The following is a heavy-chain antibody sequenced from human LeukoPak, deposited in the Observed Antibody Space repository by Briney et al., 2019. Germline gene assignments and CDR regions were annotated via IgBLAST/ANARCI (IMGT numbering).Heavy chain of an antibody. D-gene: IGHD5-18*01. J-gene: IGHJ6*02. CDR3: ARGHRHPTAMVPLVGYYYYGMDV. CDR1: GGSISSSSYY. CDR2: IYYSGST. Sequence: SETLSLTCTVSGGSISSSSYYWGWIRQPPGKGLEWIGSIYYSGSTNYNPSLKSRVTISVDTSKNQFSLKLSSVTAADTAVYYCARGHRHPTAMVPLVGYYYYGMDVWGQGTTVTVSS. V-gene: IGHV4-39*07.